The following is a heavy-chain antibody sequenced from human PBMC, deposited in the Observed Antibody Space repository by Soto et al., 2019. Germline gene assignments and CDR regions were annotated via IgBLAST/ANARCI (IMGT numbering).Heavy chain of an antibody. Sequence: QVQLVESGGGVVQPGRSLRLSCAASGFTFSYYGLHWVRQAPGKGLECVALVSSDGSNLFYAYSVKGRFTISRDSSKNSLYLQMNSLRAEDTAVYYCAKNTGGNSYYFDFWCQGTLVTVSS. CDR1: GFTFSYYG. V-gene: IGHV3-30*18. CDR2: VSSDGSNL. D-gene: IGHD2-21*01. J-gene: IGHJ4*02. CDR3: AKNTGGNSYYFDF.